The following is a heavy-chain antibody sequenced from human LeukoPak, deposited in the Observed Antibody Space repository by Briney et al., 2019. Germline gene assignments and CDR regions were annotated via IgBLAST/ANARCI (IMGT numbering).Heavy chain of an antibody. CDR1: GFTFSSYG. Sequence: GGSLRLSCAASGFTFSSYGMQWFRQAPDKGLEWVAAISNDGSNRYYADSVKGRFTISRDNSKNTLYLQMNSLRAEDTAVYYCAKVDIVATIDAGRLVDYWGQGTLVTVSS. CDR2: ISNDGSNR. V-gene: IGHV3-30*18. CDR3: AKVDIVATIDAGRLVDY. D-gene: IGHD5-12*01. J-gene: IGHJ4*02.